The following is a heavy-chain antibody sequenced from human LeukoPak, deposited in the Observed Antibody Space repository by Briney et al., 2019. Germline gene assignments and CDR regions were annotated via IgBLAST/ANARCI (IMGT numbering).Heavy chain of an antibody. Sequence: GRSLRLSCAASGFTFSSYAMHWVRQAPGKGLEWVAVISYDGSNKYYADSVKGRFTISRDNAKNSLYLQTNSLRAEDTAVYYCARPLEYSSGWPNGGHDAFDIWGQGTMVTVSS. CDR2: ISYDGSNK. CDR1: GFTFSSYA. J-gene: IGHJ3*02. CDR3: ARPLEYSSGWPNGGHDAFDI. D-gene: IGHD6-19*01. V-gene: IGHV3-30*04.